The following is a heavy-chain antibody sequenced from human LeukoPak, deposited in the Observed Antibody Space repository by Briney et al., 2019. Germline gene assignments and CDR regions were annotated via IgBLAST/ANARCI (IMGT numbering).Heavy chain of an antibody. CDR3: AGRGGVCSGGSCYGGFDY. D-gene: IGHD2-15*01. Sequence: PGGSLRLSCAVSGFTFTTYAMSWVRQAPGKGLEWVSSITTNGAGTYYADSVKGRFAISRDNSKNTLYLQMNGLRVEDTAIYYCAGRGGVCSGGSCYGGFDYWSQGTLVTVSS. CDR1: GFTFTTYA. J-gene: IGHJ4*02. CDR2: ITTNGAGT. V-gene: IGHV3-23*01.